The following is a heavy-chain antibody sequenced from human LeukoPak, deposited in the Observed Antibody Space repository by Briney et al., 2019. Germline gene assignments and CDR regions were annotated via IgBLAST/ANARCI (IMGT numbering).Heavy chain of an antibody. J-gene: IGHJ4*02. CDR1: GGSFSGYY. V-gene: IGHV4-30-4*08. CDR2: IYYSGST. D-gene: IGHD6-13*01. CDR3: ARDSSSWFDY. Sequence: SETLSLTCAVYGGSFSGYYWSWIRQPPGKGLEWIGYIYYSGSTYYNPSLKSRVTISVDTSKNQFSLKLSSVTAADTAVYYCARDSSSWFDYWGQGTLVTVSS.